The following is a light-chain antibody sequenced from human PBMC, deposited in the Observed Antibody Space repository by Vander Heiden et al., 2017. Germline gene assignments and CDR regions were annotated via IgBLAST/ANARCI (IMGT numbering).Light chain of an antibody. CDR1: QDISNY. CDR3: QQYDNLPPYT. J-gene: IGKJ2*01. CDR2: DAS. Sequence: DIQMTLSPSSLSASVGDRVTITCQASQDISNYLNWYQQKPGKAPKLLIYDASNLETGVPSRFSGSGSGTDFTFTISSLQPEDIGTYYCQQYDNLPPYTFGQGTKLEIK. V-gene: IGKV1-33*01.